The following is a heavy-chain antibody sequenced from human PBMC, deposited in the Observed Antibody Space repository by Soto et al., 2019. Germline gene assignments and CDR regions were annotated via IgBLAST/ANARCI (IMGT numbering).Heavy chain of an antibody. D-gene: IGHD4-4*01. CDR3: TTGQSGTVISGLNY. Sequence: GGSLRLSCAASGFTFSNAWMNWVRQAPGKGLEWVGRIKRKTDGGTTDYAAPVKGRFTISRDDSKNTLYLQMNSLKTEDTAVYYCTTGQSGTVISGLNYWGQGTLVTVSS. CDR2: IKRKTDGGTT. J-gene: IGHJ4*02. CDR1: GFTFSNAW. V-gene: IGHV3-15*07.